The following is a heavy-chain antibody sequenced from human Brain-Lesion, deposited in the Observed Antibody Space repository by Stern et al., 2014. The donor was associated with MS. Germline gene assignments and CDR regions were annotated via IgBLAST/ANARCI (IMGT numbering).Heavy chain of an antibody. D-gene: IGHD3-9*01. V-gene: IGHV4-61*02. J-gene: IGHJ3*02. CDR2: LYSSGST. CDR3: ARGNYDVLTDNGGHGFDI. CDR1: GGSISSGNYY. Sequence: VQLEESGPGLVKPSQTLSLTCTVSGGSISSGNYYWSWIRQPAGEGLEXIGRLYSSGSTQHNPPPTSRVTISADTSTNQFSRRLSSVTAADTAVYYCARGNYDVLTDNGGHGFDIWGQGTMVTVSS.